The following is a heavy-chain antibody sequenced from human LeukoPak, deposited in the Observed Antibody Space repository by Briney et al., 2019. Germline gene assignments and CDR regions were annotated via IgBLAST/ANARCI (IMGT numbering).Heavy chain of an antibody. CDR3: ASFSGGWSEGRFDY. CDR2: INHSGST. Sequence: SETLSLTCAVYGGSFSGYYWSWIRQPPGKGLEWIGEINHSGSTNYNPSLKSRVTISVDTSKNHFSLRLSSVTAADTAVYYCASFSGGWSEGRFDYWGQGTLVTVSS. D-gene: IGHD6-19*01. CDR1: GGSFSGYY. V-gene: IGHV4-34*01. J-gene: IGHJ4*02.